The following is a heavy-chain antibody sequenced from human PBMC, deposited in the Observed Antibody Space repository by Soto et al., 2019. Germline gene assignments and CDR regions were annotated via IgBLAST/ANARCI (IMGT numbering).Heavy chain of an antibody. CDR2: INPSDVST. CDR3: ARAFLSSTSCYSEGDAFDI. CDR1: GYTFTSNY. D-gene: IGHD2-2*01. V-gene: IGHV1-46*01. J-gene: IGHJ3*02. Sequence: ASVKVSCKASGYTFTSNYMHWVRQAPGQELEWKGIINPSDVSTSYAQKFQGRVTMTRDTSTSTVYMELSSLRSDDTAVYYCARAFLSSTSCYSEGDAFDIWGQETMVTVSS.